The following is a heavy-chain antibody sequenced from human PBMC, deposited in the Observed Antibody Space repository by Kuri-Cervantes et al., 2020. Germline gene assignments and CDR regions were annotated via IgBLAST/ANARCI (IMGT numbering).Heavy chain of an antibody. V-gene: IGHV3-53*01. D-gene: IGHD3-3*01. J-gene: IGHJ6*02. CDR2: IYSGDST. Sequence: GESLKISCAASGFTVSSNYMTWVRRAPGKGLEWVSVIYSGDSTYYADSVKGRFTISRDNAKNSLYLQMNNLRAEDTAVYYCARDGRFLEWLSTYYYYGMDVWGQGTTVTVSS. CDR3: ARDGRFLEWLSTYYYYGMDV. CDR1: GFTVSSNY.